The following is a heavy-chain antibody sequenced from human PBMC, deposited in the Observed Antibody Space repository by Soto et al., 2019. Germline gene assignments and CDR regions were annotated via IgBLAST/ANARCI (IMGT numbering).Heavy chain of an antibody. CDR3: ARVGPAHYYDSSGYYSPLDY. D-gene: IGHD3-22*01. J-gene: IGHJ4*02. CDR1: GDTLSSYA. V-gene: IGHV1-69*01. Sequence: QGQLGQSGAGGKNPGSSVKVSCKASGDTLSSYAINWGGKAPGQGLGGMGGIIPIFGTGNYAQKFKGRVTITAGESTSTVYMELSSLRSEDTAVYYCARVGPAHYYDSSGYYSPLDYWGQGTLVTVSS. CDR2: IIPIFGTG.